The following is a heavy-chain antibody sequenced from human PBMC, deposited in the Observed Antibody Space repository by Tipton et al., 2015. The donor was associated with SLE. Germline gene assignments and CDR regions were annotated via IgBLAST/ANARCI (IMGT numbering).Heavy chain of an antibody. CDR1: GFTFSRHW. CDR3: SGGTYYYGMDV. Sequence: SLRLSCAASGFTFSRHWMTWVRQAPGKGLEWVAVISYDESQKNFADSVKGRFTISRDNSKSTVYLQMNRLRPEDTAVYYCSGGTYYYGMDVRGQGTTVTVSS. V-gene: IGHV3-30*03. J-gene: IGHJ6*02. D-gene: IGHD2-15*01. CDR2: ISYDESQK.